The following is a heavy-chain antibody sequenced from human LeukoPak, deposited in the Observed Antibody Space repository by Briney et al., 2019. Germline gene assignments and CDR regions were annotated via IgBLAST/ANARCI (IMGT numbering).Heavy chain of an antibody. J-gene: IGHJ1*01. CDR2: ISGSGGST. CDR1: GFTFSSYA. Sequence: TGGSLRLSCAASGFTFSSYAMSWVRQAPGKGLEWVSAISGSGGSTYYADPVKGRFTISRDNSKNTLYLQMNSLRAEDTAVYYCAKDRNGDHPYFQHWGQGTLVTVSS. V-gene: IGHV3-23*01. CDR3: AKDRNGDHPYFQH. D-gene: IGHD4-17*01.